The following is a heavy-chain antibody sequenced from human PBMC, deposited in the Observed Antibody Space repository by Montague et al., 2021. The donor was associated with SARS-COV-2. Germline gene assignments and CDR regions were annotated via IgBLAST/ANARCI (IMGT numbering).Heavy chain of an antibody. CDR1: GFTFSSYG. V-gene: IGHV3-33*01. J-gene: IGHJ3*02. CDR3: AREQHIVVVTATPGAFDI. Sequence: SLRLSCAASGFTFSSYGMHWVRQAPGKGLEWVAVIWYEGSNKYYADSVKGRFTISRDNSKNTLYLQMNSLRAEDTAVYYCAREQHIVVVTATPGAFDIWGRGTMVTVSS. D-gene: IGHD2-21*02. CDR2: IWYEGSNK.